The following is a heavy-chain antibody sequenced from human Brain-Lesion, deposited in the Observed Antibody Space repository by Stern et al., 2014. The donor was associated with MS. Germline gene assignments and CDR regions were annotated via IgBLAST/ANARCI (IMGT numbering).Heavy chain of an antibody. J-gene: IGHJ4*02. D-gene: IGHD3-10*01. CDR3: AKLWLGELPESPFDY. V-gene: IGHV4-39*01. CDR2: IYYRGST. CDR1: GGSISSSSYY. Sequence: QLVESGPGLVKPSETLSLTCTVSGGSISSSSYYWGWIRQPPGKGLEWIGSIYYRGSTYYNPSLKGRVPISMDTPKTLFPLGLSSVTAADTAVYFCAKLWLGELPESPFDYWGQGTLVTVSS.